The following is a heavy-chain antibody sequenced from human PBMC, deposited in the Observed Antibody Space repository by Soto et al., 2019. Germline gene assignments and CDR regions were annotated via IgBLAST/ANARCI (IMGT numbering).Heavy chain of an antibody. J-gene: IGHJ4*02. CDR1: GGSISSDDYY. Sequence: SETLSLTCTVSGGSISSDDYYWSWIRQPPGKGLEWIGYIYYSGRTSYNPSLSGRLTISKDTSKNQFPLRLNSVTAADTAVYYCARDRSNSPDYFDFWGPGTLVTVSS. CDR3: ARDRSNSPDYFDF. D-gene: IGHD6-6*01. V-gene: IGHV4-30-4*01. CDR2: IYYSGRT.